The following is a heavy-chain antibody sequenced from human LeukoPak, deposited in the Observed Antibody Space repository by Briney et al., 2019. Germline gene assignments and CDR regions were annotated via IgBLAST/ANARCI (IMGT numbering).Heavy chain of an antibody. Sequence: ASVKVSCKASGYTFTGYYLHWVRQAPGQGLEWVGWINPNSGGTNYAQKFQGRVTMTRDTSITTAYMELSRLTSDDTAVYYCARGSNWGWNWFDPWGQGTLVTVSS. D-gene: IGHD7-27*01. CDR1: GYTFTGYY. V-gene: IGHV1-2*02. CDR3: ARGSNWGWNWFDP. CDR2: INPNSGGT. J-gene: IGHJ5*02.